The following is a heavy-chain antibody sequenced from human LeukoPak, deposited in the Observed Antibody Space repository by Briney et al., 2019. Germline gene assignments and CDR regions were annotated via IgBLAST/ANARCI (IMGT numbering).Heavy chain of an antibody. CDR3: AREIAVADY. Sequence: SETLSLTCAVYGGSFSGYYWSWIRQPPGKGLEWIGEINHSGSTNYNPSLKSRVTISVDTSKNQFSLKLSSVTAADTAVYYCAREIAVADYWGQGTLVTVSS. V-gene: IGHV4-34*01. CDR1: GGSFSGYY. J-gene: IGHJ4*02. CDR2: INHSGST. D-gene: IGHD6-19*01.